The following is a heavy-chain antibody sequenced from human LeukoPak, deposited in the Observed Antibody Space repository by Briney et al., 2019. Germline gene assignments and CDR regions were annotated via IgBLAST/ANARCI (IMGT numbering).Heavy chain of an antibody. V-gene: IGHV1-46*01. D-gene: IGHD3-3*01. J-gene: IGHJ4*02. CDR3: ARDVTESSRYYDFWSGYSDY. CDR1: GYTFTSYY. Sequence: ASVRVSCRASGYTFTSYYMHWVRQAPGQGLEWRGIINPSGGSTSYAQKFQGRVTMTRDTSTSTVYMELSRLRSDDTAVYYCARDVTESSRYYDFWSGYSDYWGQGTLVTVSS. CDR2: INPSGGST.